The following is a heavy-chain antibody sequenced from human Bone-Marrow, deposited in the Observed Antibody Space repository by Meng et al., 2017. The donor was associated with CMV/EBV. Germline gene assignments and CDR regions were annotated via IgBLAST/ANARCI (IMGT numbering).Heavy chain of an antibody. CDR3: AKARGDWCSSTSCSPLDY. Sequence: GESLKISCAASGFTFSSYGMHWVRQAPGKGLEWVAFIRYDGSNKYYADSVKGRFTISRDNSKNTLYLQMNSLRAEDTAVYYCAKARGDWCSSTSCSPLDYWGQGTLVTVSS. CDR1: GFTFSSYG. CDR2: IRYDGSNK. V-gene: IGHV3-30*02. J-gene: IGHJ4*02. D-gene: IGHD2-2*01.